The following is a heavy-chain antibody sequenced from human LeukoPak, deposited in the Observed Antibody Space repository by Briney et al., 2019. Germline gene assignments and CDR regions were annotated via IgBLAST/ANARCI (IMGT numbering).Heavy chain of an antibody. CDR1: GFTFSYYT. Sequence: GGSLRLSCAASGFTFSYYTMSWVRQAPGKGLEWVSSISSTGSSIYYADSVKGRFTISRDNAKNSLYLQMSSLRVEDTAVYYCARGDNNYGLQHWGQGTLVTVSS. D-gene: IGHD4-17*01. CDR2: ISSTGSSI. CDR3: ARGDNNYGLQH. J-gene: IGHJ1*01. V-gene: IGHV3-21*01.